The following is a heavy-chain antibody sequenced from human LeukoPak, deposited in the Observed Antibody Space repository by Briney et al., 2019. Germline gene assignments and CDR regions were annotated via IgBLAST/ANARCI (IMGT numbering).Heavy chain of an antibody. D-gene: IGHD4-17*01. CDR2: MNPNSGNT. CDR3: AGGGYGDYDWDY. V-gene: IGHV1-8*01. J-gene: IGHJ4*02. Sequence: ASVKVSCKASGYTFTSYDINWVRQATEQGLERMGWMNPNSGNTGYAQKFQGRVTMTRNTSISTAYMELSSLRSEDTAVYYCAGGGYGDYDWDYWGQGTLVTVSS. CDR1: GYTFTSYD.